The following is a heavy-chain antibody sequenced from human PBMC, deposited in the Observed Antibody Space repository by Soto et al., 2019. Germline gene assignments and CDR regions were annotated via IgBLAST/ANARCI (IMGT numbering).Heavy chain of an antibody. CDR1: AYTFTSYG. CDR3: ARSDSSGWYSDAFDI. CDR2: ISAYNGNT. Sequence: GASVKVSCKASAYTFTSYGISLVRQAPGQGLEWMGWISAYNGNTNYAQKLQGRVTMTTDTSTSTAYMELRSLRSDDTAVYYCARSDSSGWYSDAFDIWGQGTMVTVSS. V-gene: IGHV1-18*01. J-gene: IGHJ3*02. D-gene: IGHD6-19*01.